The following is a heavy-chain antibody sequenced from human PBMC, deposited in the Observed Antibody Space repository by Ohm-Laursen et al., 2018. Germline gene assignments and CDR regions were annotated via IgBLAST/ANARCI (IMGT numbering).Heavy chain of an antibody. J-gene: IGHJ4*02. CDR1: GYTFSDYY. CDR2: INPNSGGT. V-gene: IGHV1-2*06. Sequence: GSSVKVSCKASGYTFSDYYMHWVRQAPGQGLEWMGRINPNSGGTNYAQKFQGRVTMTRDTSISTAYMELSRLRSDDTAVYYCAREGYMTTVTTVYWGQGTLVTVSS. D-gene: IGHD4-11*01. CDR3: AREGYMTTVTTVY.